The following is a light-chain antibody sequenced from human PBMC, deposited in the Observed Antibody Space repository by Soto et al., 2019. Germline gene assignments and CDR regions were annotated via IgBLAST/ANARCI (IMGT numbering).Light chain of an antibody. V-gene: IGKV3-15*01. J-gene: IGKJ5*01. CDR1: QSVSSN. CDR3: QQYGTSEII. CDR2: GAS. Sequence: IVMTQSPATLSVSPWERSALSCGASQSVSSNLAWYQQKPGQAPRLLIYGASTRATGIPARFSGSGSGTDFTLTISRLEPEDFAVFYCQQYGTSEIIFGQGTRLEIK.